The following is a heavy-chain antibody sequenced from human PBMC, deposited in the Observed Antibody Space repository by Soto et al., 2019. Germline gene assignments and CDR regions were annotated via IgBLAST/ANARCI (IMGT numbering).Heavy chain of an antibody. D-gene: IGHD3-3*01. CDR1: GYTFSDYY. J-gene: IGHJ4*02. V-gene: IGHV3-11*01. Sequence: QVQLVESGGDLVKRGGSLRLSCAASGYTFSDYYMSWIRQAPGKGLEWISYIDTSSTKIYYADSVKGRFTISRDNAKNSLYLEMNRLRAEHTAVYYCASHYDMWSGYLSPVDYWGQGALVTVSS. CDR3: ASHYDMWSGYLSPVDY. CDR2: IDTSSTKI.